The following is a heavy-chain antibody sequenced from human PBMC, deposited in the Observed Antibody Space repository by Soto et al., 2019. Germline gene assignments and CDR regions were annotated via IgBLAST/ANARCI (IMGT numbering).Heavy chain of an antibody. J-gene: IGHJ4*02. CDR1: GASVSSGSFY. CDR2: IYNNETF. CDR3: ARVPLRYSSSHNFDS. D-gene: IGHD6-19*01. V-gene: IGHV4-61*01. Sequence: SETLSLTCSVSGASVSSGSFYWSWIRRPPGKGLEWIGFIYNNETFNYNPSLKSRVTLSVDTSKHQFSLKLSSVTAADTAVYYCARVPLRYSSSHNFDSWGQGALVTVS.